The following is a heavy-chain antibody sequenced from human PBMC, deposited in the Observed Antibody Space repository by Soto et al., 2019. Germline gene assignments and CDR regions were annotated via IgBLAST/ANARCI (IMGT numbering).Heavy chain of an antibody. D-gene: IGHD2-15*01. J-gene: IGHJ4*02. CDR3: ARARGYCSGGSCRKRPYDY. V-gene: IGHV4-34*01. Sequence: SETLSLTCAVYGGSFSGYYWSWIRQPPGKGLEWIGEINHSGSTNYNPSLKSRVTISVDTSKNQFSLKLSSVTAADTAVYYCARARGYCSGGSCRKRPYDYWGQGTLVTVSS. CDR2: INHSGST. CDR1: GGSFSGYY.